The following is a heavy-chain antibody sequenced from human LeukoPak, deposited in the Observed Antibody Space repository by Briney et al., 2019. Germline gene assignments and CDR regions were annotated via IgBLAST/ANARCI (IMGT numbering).Heavy chain of an antibody. Sequence: PSETLSLTCTVSGGSISSHYWSWIRQPPGKGLEWIGYIYYSGSTNYNPSLKSRVTISVDTSKNQFSLKLSSVTAADTAVYYCARHLHDWKSYYFDYWGQGTLVTVSS. CDR2: IYYSGST. D-gene: IGHD3-3*01. V-gene: IGHV4-59*08. CDR1: GGSISSHY. J-gene: IGHJ4*02. CDR3: ARHLHDWKSYYFDY.